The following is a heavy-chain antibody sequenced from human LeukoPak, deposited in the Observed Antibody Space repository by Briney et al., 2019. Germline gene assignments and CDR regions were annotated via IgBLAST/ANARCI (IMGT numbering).Heavy chain of an antibody. D-gene: IGHD4/OR15-4a*01. CDR2: VNPKSGAT. CDR3: ARAYEYGWFDP. J-gene: IGHJ5*02. CDR1: GYTFTDYH. V-gene: IGHV1-2*02. Sequence: GASVKVSCKTSGYTFTDYHLHWLRQAPGQGLEWMGWVNPKSGATNYAQRFQGRVTMTWQTSISTGNMELSSLRSDDTAVYYCARAYEYGWFDPWGQGTLVTVSS.